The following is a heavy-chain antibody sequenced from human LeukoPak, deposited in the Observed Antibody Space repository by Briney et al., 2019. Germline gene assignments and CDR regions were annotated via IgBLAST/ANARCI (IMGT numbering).Heavy chain of an antibody. V-gene: IGHV3-23*01. CDR1: GFTFSSYA. D-gene: IGHD1-20*01. CDR3: ARVVASFDNSYAFDY. CDR2: ISASGSST. J-gene: IGHJ4*02. Sequence: GGSLRLSCAASGFTFSSYAMSWVRQAPGKGLEWVSTISASGSSTYYADSVKGRFTLSRDNSKNTLYLQMNSLKTEDTAMYYCARVVASFDNSYAFDYWGQGTLVTVSS.